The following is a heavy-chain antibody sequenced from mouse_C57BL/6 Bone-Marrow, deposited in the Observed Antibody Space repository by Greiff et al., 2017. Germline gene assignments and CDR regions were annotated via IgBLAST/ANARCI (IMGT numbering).Heavy chain of an antibody. CDR1: GYTFTSYD. D-gene: IGHD1-1*01. J-gene: IGHJ4*01. V-gene: IGHV1-85*01. CDR3: ARDPVYGAMDY. CDR2: IYPRDGST. Sequence: VQLQQSGPELVKPGASVKLSCKASGYTFTSYDINWVQQRPGQGIEWLGWIYPRDGSTKYNEKFKGKATLTVDTSSSTAYMELHSLTSEDSAVYFCARDPVYGAMDYWGQGTSVTVSS.